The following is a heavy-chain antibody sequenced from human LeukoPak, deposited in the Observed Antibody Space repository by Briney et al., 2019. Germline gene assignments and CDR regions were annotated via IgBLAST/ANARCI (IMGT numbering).Heavy chain of an antibody. J-gene: IGHJ4*02. D-gene: IGHD6-13*01. V-gene: IGHV1-18*01. Sequence: FQGRVTMTTDTSTSTAYMELRSLRSDDTAVYYCARGQRQQLDYFDYWGQGTLATVSS. CDR3: ARGQRQQLDYFDY.